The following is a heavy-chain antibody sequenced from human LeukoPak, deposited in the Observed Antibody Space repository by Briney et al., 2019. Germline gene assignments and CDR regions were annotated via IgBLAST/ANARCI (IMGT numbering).Heavy chain of an antibody. CDR3: ARDGGYSGYDPHFDY. CDR2: ISYDGSNK. D-gene: IGHD5-12*01. J-gene: IGHJ4*02. CDR1: GFTFSSYA. V-gene: IGHV3-30*01. Sequence: GGSLRLSCAASGFTFSSYAMHWVRQAPGKGLEWVAVISYDGSNKYYADSVKGRFTISRDNSKNTLYLQMNSLGAEDTAVYYCARDGGYSGYDPHFDYWGQGTLVTVSS.